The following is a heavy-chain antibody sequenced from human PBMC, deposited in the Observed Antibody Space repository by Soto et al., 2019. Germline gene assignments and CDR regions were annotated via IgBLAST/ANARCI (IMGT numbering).Heavy chain of an antibody. D-gene: IGHD3-10*01. CDR2: IYSGGYT. CDR3: GAPAGGGGY. CDR1: GFTVSNNY. Sequence: EVQLVESGGGLIQPGGSLRLSCAVSGFTVSNNYMSWVRQAPGKGLEGVSVIYSGGYTAYGDSVKGRFTISRDNSKNTLYLKKKSPGAGVPAVYYCGAPAGGGGYWGQGTLVTVSS. J-gene: IGHJ4*02. V-gene: IGHV3-53*01.